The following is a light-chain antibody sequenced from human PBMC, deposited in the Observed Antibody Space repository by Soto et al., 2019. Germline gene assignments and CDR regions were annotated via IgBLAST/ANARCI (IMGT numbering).Light chain of an antibody. V-gene: IGKV3-11*01. CDR2: QTS. CDR3: HQRQSWPRT. J-gene: IGKJ1*01. Sequence: IVLTHSPATLSSFPGDIVTLSFRASQYINTRLAWYQHRPGQAPRLLIYQTSIRAAGIPARFSASGSGTDFTLTIRDVQPEDFALYYCHQRQSWPRTFGQGTKVDIK. CDR1: QYINTR.